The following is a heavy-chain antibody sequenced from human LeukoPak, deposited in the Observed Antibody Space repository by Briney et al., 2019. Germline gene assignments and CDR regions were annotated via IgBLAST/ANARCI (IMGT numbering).Heavy chain of an antibody. CDR2: ISWNSGSI. D-gene: IGHD1-14*01. CDR1: GFTFSSYA. CDR3: AKDMTGPGDAFDI. V-gene: IGHV3-9*01. Sequence: PGGSLRLSCAASGFTFSSYAMSWVRQAPGKGLEWVSGISWNSGSIGYADSVKGRFTISRDNAKNSLYLQMNSLRAEDTALYYCAKDMTGPGDAFDIWGQGTMVTVSS. J-gene: IGHJ3*02.